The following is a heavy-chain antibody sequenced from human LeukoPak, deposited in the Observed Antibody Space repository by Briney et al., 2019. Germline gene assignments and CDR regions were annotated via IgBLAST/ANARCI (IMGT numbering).Heavy chain of an antibody. CDR2: INWNGGST. CDR1: GFTFDDYG. V-gene: IGHV3-20*04. D-gene: IGHD3-22*01. Sequence: GGSLRLSCAASGFTFDDYGMSGVRQAPGKGLEWVSGINWNGGSTGYADSVKGRFTISRDNAKNSLFLQMNSLRAEDTALYYCVRAPLYYYDSSGYPLLNAFDIRGQGTMVTVSS. J-gene: IGHJ3*02. CDR3: VRAPLYYYDSSGYPLLNAFDI.